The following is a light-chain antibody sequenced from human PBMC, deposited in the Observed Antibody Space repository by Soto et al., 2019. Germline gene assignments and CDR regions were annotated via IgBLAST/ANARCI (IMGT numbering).Light chain of an antibody. CDR1: QGISTW. Sequence: DIQMIQSPSSVSVSVGDRVTITCRASQGISTWLAWYQQKPGKAPNLLIYATSRLQGGVPSRFSGSGSGTDFTLTISSLQPEDFATYYCQQTSSFPFTFGPGTRVHIK. J-gene: IGKJ3*01. CDR3: QQTSSFPFT. CDR2: ATS. V-gene: IGKV1-12*01.